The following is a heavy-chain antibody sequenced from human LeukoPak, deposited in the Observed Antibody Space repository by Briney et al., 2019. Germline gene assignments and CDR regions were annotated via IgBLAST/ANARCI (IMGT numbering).Heavy chain of an antibody. J-gene: IGHJ5*02. CDR3: AKDCWFDP. Sequence: GRSLRLSCAASGFTFDDYAMHWVRQAPGKGLEWVSGISWNSGSIGYADSVKGRFTISRDNAKNSLYLQMNSLRAEDTALCYCAKDCWFDPWGQGTLVTVSS. CDR2: ISWNSGSI. V-gene: IGHV3-9*01. CDR1: GFTFDDYA.